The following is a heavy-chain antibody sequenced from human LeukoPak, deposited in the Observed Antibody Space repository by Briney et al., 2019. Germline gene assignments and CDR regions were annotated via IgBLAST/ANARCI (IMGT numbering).Heavy chain of an antibody. V-gene: IGHV1-2*02. D-gene: IGHD6-13*01. Sequence: GASVTVSCKASVYTFTGYYMHWVRQAPGQGLEWMGWINPNSGGTNYAQKFQGRVTMTRDTSISTAYMELSRLRSDDTAVYYCARSPSWSSSWYDYWGQGTLVTVSS. CDR1: VYTFTGYY. CDR2: INPNSGGT. CDR3: ARSPSWSSSWYDY. J-gene: IGHJ4*02.